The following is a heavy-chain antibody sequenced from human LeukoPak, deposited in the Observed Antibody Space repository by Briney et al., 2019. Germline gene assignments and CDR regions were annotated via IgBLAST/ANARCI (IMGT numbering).Heavy chain of an antibody. CDR3: ASGAHYYDTSGYLMPLNY. J-gene: IGHJ4*02. D-gene: IGHD3-22*01. Sequence: PSETLSLTWTVSGXSISGYYGSWIRQPPGKGLEWIAYIYYTGSTNANPSLKSRVTISVDTAKNQFSLKLSSVTAADTAVYYCASGAHYYDTSGYLMPLNYWGQGTLVTVSS. V-gene: IGHV4-59*12. CDR2: IYYTGST. CDR1: GXSISGYY.